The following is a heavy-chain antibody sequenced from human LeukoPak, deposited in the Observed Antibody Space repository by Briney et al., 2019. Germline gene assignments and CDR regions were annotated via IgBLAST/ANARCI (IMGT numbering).Heavy chain of an antibody. CDR3: ARGMRSGWYYFFDY. J-gene: IGHJ4*02. V-gene: IGHV1-69*02. D-gene: IGHD6-19*01. Sequence: SVKVSCKASGGTFSSYTSSWVRQAPGQGPEWMGRIIPILGIANYAQKFQGRVTITADKSTSTAYMELSSLRSEDTAVYYCARGMRSGWYYFFDYWGQGTLVTVSS. CDR1: GGTFSSYT. CDR2: IIPILGIA.